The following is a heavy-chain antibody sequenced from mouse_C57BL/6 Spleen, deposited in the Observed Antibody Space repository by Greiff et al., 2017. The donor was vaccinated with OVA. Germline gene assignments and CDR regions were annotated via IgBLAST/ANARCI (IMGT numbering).Heavy chain of an antibody. J-gene: IGHJ1*03. V-gene: IGHV1-55*01. CDR3: AGIITTDWYFDV. Sequence: QVQLKESGAELVKPGASVKMSCKASGYTFTSYWITWVKQRPGQGLEWIGDIYPGSGSTNYNEKFKSKATLTVDTSSSTAYMQLSSLTSEDSAVYYCAGIITTDWYFDVWGTGTTVTVSS. CDR2: IYPGSGST. CDR1: GYTFTSYW. D-gene: IGHD1-1*01.